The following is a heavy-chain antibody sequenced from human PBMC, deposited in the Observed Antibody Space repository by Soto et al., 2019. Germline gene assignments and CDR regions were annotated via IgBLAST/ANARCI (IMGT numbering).Heavy chain of an antibody. V-gene: IGHV3-53*01. CDR3: ARVATGWGFDY. CDR2: IYSGGTT. J-gene: IGHJ4*02. Sequence: EVQLVESGGGLIQPGGSLRLSCAGSGFTVSSDYMSWVRQAPGKGLEWVSVIYSGGTTYYADSVKGRFTISRDHSKNTLYRQMTSLSAEDTALYYCARVATGWGFDYWGQGTVVTVSS. D-gene: IGHD6-19*01. CDR1: GFTVSSDY.